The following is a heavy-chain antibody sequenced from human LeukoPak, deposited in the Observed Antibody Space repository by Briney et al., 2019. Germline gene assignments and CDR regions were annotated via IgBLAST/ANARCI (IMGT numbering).Heavy chain of an antibody. J-gene: IGHJ4*02. CDR1: GGSISTYY. D-gene: IGHD5-12*01. CDR3: ARQSGYDYYFEY. Sequence: SETLSLTFTVSGGSISTYYWSWIRQPPGKGLEWIGYIYYSETTNYNPSLKSRVTISVDTSKNQFSLKLSSVTAADTAVYYCARQSGYDYYFEYWGQGTLVTISS. V-gene: IGHV4-59*08. CDR2: IYYSETT.